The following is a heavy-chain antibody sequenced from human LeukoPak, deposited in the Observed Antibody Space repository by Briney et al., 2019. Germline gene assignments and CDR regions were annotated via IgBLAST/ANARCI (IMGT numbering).Heavy chain of an antibody. CDR3: ARRGWGYYDSSGYYLNYYFDY. D-gene: IGHD3-22*01. Sequence: GGSLRLSCAASGFTFSCYAMHWVRQAPGKGLEWVAVISYDGSNKYYADSVKGRFTISRDNSKNTLYLQMNSLRAEDTAVYYCARRGWGYYDSSGYYLNYYFDYWGQGTLVTVSS. CDR2: ISYDGSNK. CDR1: GFTFSCYA. V-gene: IGHV3-30-3*01. J-gene: IGHJ4*02.